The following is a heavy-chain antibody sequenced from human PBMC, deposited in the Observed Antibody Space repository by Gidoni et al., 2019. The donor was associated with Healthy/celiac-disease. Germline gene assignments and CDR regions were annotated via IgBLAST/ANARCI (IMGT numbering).Heavy chain of an antibody. CDR3: ASGYCGGDCRGGFDY. CDR2: IYYSGST. D-gene: IGHD2-21*02. CDR1: GGSISSYY. V-gene: IGHV4-59*08. J-gene: IGHJ4*02. Sequence: QVQLQESGPGLVKPSVTLSLTCPVSGGSISSYYWSLTRPPPGKGLEWIGYIYYSGSTNYNPSLKSRVTISVDTSKNQFSLELSSVTAADTAEYYCASGYCGGDCRGGFDYWGQGTLVTDSS.